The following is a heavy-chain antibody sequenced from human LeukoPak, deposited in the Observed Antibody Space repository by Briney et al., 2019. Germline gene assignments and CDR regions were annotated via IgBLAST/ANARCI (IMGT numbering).Heavy chain of an antibody. D-gene: IGHD6-13*01. CDR3: ARAAYDSSWLTDN. V-gene: IGHV5-51*01. CDR1: GYSFTSYW. Sequence: GESLKISCKGSGYSFTSYWIGWVRQMPGKGLEWMGIVYPEDSDTRYSPAFQGQVTISADKSISTAYLQWSSLKASDTAMYYCARAAYDSSWLTDNWGQGTLVTVSS. J-gene: IGHJ4*02. CDR2: VYPEDSDT.